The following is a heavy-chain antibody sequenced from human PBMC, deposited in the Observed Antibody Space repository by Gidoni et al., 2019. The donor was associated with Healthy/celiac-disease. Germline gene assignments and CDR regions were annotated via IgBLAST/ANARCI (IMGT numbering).Heavy chain of an antibody. J-gene: IGHJ6*02. V-gene: IGHV3-49*03. Sequence: EVQLVASGGGLVQPGRSLRLSCTASGFTFGDYAMSWFRQAPGKGLEWVGFIRSKAYGGTTEYAASVKGRFTISRDDSKSIAYLQMNSLKTEDTAVYYCTRGFNFWSAPSMDVWGQGTTVTVSS. CDR3: TRGFNFWSAPSMDV. CDR2: IRSKAYGGTT. D-gene: IGHD3-3*01. CDR1: GFTFGDYA.